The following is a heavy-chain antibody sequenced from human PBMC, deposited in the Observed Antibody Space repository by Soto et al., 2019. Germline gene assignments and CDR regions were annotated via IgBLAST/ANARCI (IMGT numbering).Heavy chain of an antibody. D-gene: IGHD2-15*01. CDR2: IYHSGST. V-gene: IGHV4-4*02. CDR1: CAPISRNNW. CDR3: ARSYCSGGSCSNSGLFDR. J-gene: IGHJ5*02. Sequence: EPLSLTCADACAPISRNNWRFWVRQPPGKGLEWIGEIYHSGSTNYNPSLKSRVTISVDKSKNQFSLKLSSVTAADTAVYYCARSYCSGGSCSNSGLFDRWGQGTLVIGSS.